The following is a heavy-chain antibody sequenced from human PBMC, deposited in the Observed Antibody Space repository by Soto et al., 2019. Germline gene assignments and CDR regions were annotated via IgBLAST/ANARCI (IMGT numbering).Heavy chain of an antibody. CDR2: IYYSGST. D-gene: IGHD1-26*01. J-gene: IGHJ4*02. Sequence: SETLSLTCTVSGGSVSSGSYYWSWIRQPPGKGLEWIGYIYYSGSTNYNPSLKSRVTISVDTSKNQFSLKLSSVTAADTAVYYCARVEGGSLKIDYWGQGTLVTVSS. V-gene: IGHV4-61*01. CDR1: GGSVSSGSYY. CDR3: ARVEGGSLKIDY.